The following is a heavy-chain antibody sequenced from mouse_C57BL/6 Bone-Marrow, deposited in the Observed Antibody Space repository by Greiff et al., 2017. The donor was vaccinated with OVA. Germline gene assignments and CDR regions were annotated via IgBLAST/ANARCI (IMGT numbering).Heavy chain of an antibody. J-gene: IGHJ3*01. CDR1: GYSFTGYY. Sequence: EVQLQQSGPELVKPGASVKISCKASGYSFTGYYMNWVKQSPEKSLEWIGEINPSTGGTTYNQKFKAKATLTVDKSSSTAYMQLKSLTSEDSAVYYCARPYYGNYVLAYWGQGTLVTVSA. CDR3: ARPYYGNYVLAY. V-gene: IGHV1-42*01. D-gene: IGHD2-10*01. CDR2: INPSTGGT.